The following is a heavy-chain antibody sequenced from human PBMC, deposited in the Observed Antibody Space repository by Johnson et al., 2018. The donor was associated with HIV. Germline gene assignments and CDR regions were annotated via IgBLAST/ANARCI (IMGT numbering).Heavy chain of an antibody. Sequence: QVQLVESGGGVVQPGRSLRLSCAASGFTFSSYAMHWVRQAPAKGLQWVAVISYDGSDKDYADSVKGRFTISRDSSKNTLYLQMNSLRVEDTAVYYCARDKYCSGGSCYLDAFDIWGQGTMVIVSS. CDR1: GFTFSSYA. CDR2: ISYDGSDK. D-gene: IGHD2-15*01. V-gene: IGHV3-30*04. J-gene: IGHJ3*02. CDR3: ARDKYCSGGSCYLDAFDI.